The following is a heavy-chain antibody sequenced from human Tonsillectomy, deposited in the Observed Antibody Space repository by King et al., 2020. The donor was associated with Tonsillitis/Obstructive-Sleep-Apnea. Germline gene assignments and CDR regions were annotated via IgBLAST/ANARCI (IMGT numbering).Heavy chain of an antibody. V-gene: IGHV1-2*02. Sequence: VQLVESGAEVKKPGASVQVSCKASGYTFTAYYIHWVRQAPGQGLEWMGWINPNSGDTKYAQKFQGRVTMTRDTSISTAYMELSRLRSDDTAVYFCARGLCWNDYWGQGTLVTVSS. D-gene: IGHD1-1*01. J-gene: IGHJ4*02. CDR1: GYTFTAYY. CDR2: INPNSGDT. CDR3: ARGLCWNDY.